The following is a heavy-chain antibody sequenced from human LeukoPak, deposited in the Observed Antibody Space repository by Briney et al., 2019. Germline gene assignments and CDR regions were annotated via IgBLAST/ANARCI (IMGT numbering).Heavy chain of an antibody. CDR1: GITFTSSS. V-gene: IGHV3-21*01. J-gene: IGHJ4*02. CDR3: ARADTTGGYYFDY. D-gene: IGHD4-17*01. Sequence: GGSLRLSCAASGITFTSSSMTWVRQAPGKGLEWVSSISSSSSYIYFADSLKGRFTISRDNAKNSLYLQMNSLRAEDTAVYYCARADTTGGYYFDYWGQGALVTVSS. CDR2: ISSSSSYI.